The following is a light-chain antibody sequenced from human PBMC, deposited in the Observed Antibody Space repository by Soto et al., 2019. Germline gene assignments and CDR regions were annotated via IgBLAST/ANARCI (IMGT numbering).Light chain of an antibody. Sequence: AIQLTQSPSSLSASVGDRVTITCRASQDIRRAVAWYQQKPGTAPRLLINDASDLLRGVPSRFSGSGFGTDFTLIITSLQAEDFASYYCQHFSAYPHTFGQGTKVDIK. V-gene: IGKV1-13*02. CDR2: DAS. CDR3: QHFSAYPHT. J-gene: IGKJ2*01. CDR1: QDIRRA.